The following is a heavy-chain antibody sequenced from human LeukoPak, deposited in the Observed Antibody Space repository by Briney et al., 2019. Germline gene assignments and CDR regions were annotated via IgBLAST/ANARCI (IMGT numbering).Heavy chain of an antibody. CDR2: ISYDGSNK. D-gene: IGHD3-3*01. J-gene: IGHJ6*03. Sequence: GGSLRLSCAASGFTFSKYGMHWVRQAPGKGLEWVAVISYDGSNKYYADSVKGRFTISRDNSKNTLYLQMNSLRAEDTAVYYCAREGGGVIRYYYYYMDVWGKGTTVTVSS. CDR1: GFTFSKYG. CDR3: AREGGGVIRYYYYYMDV. V-gene: IGHV3-30*03.